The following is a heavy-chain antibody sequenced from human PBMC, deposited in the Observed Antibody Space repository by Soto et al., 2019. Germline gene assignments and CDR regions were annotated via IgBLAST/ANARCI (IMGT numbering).Heavy chain of an antibody. J-gene: IGHJ6*03. CDR1: GGSISSGGYY. Sequence: SETLSLTCTVSGGSISSGGYYWSWIRQHPGKGLEWIGYIYYSGSTYYNPSLKSRVTISVDTSKNQFSLKLSSVTAADTAVYYCAREVVETVTTVRGYYYYYMDVWGKGTTVTVSS. CDR2: IYYSGST. V-gene: IGHV4-31*03. D-gene: IGHD4-4*01. CDR3: AREVVETVTTVRGYYYYYMDV.